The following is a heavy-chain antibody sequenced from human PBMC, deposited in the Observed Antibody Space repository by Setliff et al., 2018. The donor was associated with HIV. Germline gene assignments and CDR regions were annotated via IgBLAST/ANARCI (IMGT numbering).Heavy chain of an antibody. V-gene: IGHV4-61*08. J-gene: IGHJ4*02. CDR1: GFSLSPRGMS. Sequence: SGPTLVNPTQTLTLTCTFSGFSLSPRGMSVSWIRQPPGKGLEWIGYISYTGTTKYNPSLKSRVTISVDTSKNQFSVRLSSVSAADTAVYFCARHVARFDYDTGGYYVSHFDYWGQGTQVTVSS. D-gene: IGHD3-22*01. CDR3: ARHVARFDYDTGGYYVSHFDY. CDR2: ISYTGTT.